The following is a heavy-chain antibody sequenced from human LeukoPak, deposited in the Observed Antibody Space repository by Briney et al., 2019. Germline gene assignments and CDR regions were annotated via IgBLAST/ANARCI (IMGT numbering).Heavy chain of an antibody. V-gene: IGHV4-34*01. J-gene: IGHJ6*03. CDR2: INHSGST. Sequence: SETLSLTCAVCGGSFSGYYWSWIRQPPGKGLDWIGEINHSGSTNYNPSLKSRVTISVDTSKNQFSLKLSSVTAADTAVYYCARVCYYDSSGYRYYYYYYMDVWGKGTTVTVSS. CDR3: ARVCYYDSSGYRYYYYYYMDV. CDR1: GGSFSGYY. D-gene: IGHD3-22*01.